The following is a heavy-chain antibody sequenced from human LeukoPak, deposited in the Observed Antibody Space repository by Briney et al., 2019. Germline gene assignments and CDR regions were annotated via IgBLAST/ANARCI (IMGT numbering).Heavy chain of an antibody. Sequence: PGGSLRLSCAASGFTLSSYWMSWVRQAPGKGLEWVAIISSNGDRVYYVDSLKGRFTVSRDNSKSTLYLQMNSLTTEDTATYCAREGGGYTTYEEDWGQGTLVIVSS. V-gene: IGHV3-30*03. CDR1: GFTLSSYW. CDR3: REGGGYTTYEED. CDR2: ISSNGDRV. D-gene: IGHD2-2*02. J-gene: IGHJ4*02.